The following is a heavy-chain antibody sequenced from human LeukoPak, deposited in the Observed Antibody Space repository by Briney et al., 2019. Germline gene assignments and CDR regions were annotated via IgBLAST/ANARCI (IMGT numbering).Heavy chain of an antibody. CDR3: AGGLDIAVAGPGGYFDY. Sequence: GGSLRLSCAASGFIFRDYHMIWIRQAPGKGLEWVSYISPGGDATYFADSVRGRFTISRDNAKNSLYLQMNSLTAEDAAVYYCAGGLDIAVAGPGGYFDYWGQGTLVTVSS. CDR1: GFIFRDYH. CDR2: ISPGGDAT. D-gene: IGHD6-19*01. V-gene: IGHV3-11*01. J-gene: IGHJ4*02.